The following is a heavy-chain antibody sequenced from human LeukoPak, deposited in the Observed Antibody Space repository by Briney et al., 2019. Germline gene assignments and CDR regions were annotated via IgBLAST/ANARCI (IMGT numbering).Heavy chain of an antibody. CDR3: AAGIAVAGYDAFDI. CDR2: INAGNGNT. Sequence: ASVKVSCKASGYTFTSYAMHWVRQAPGQRLEWMGWINAGNGNTKYSQKFQGRVTITRDTSASTAYMELSSLRSEDTAEYYCAAGIAVAGYDAFDIWGQGTMVTVSS. CDR1: GYTFTSYA. V-gene: IGHV1-3*01. D-gene: IGHD6-19*01. J-gene: IGHJ3*02.